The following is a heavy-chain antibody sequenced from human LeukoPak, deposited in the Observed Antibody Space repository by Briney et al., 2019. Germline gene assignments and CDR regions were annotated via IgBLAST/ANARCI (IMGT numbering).Heavy chain of an antibody. CDR2: ISSSSSYI. V-gene: IGHV3-21*01. CDR1: GFTFSSYS. D-gene: IGHD3-10*01. CDR3: ARRNYYGSGDKFDY. J-gene: IGHJ4*02. Sequence: GGSLGLTCAASGFTFSSYSMNWVRQAPGKGLEWVSSISSSSSYIYYADSVKGRFIISRDNAKNSLYLQMNSLRAEDTAVYYCARRNYYGSGDKFDYWGQGTLVTVSS.